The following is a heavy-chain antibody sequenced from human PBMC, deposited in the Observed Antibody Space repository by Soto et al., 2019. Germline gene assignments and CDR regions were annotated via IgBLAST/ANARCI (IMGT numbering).Heavy chain of an antibody. Sequence: EVQLVESGGGLIQPGGSLRLSCAVSGFTVSNNYMSWVRQAPGKGLEGVSVIYSGGYTAYGDSVKGRFTISRDNSKNTLYHKKNSRRRDGAAVYYGATGGGGGGYWGQGTLVTVSS. D-gene: IGHD3-10*01. CDR2: IYSGGYT. V-gene: IGHV3-53*01. CDR3: ATGGGGGGY. J-gene: IGHJ4*02. CDR1: GFTVSNNY.